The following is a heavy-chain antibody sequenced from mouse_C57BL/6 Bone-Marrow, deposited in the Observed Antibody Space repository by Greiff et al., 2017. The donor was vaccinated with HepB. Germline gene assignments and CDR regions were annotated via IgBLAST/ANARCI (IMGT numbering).Heavy chain of an antibody. CDR2: IYPRSGNT. CDR1: GYTFTSYG. J-gene: IGHJ3*01. D-gene: IGHD1-1*01. V-gene: IGHV1-81*01. CDR3: ARRGSYYYGSSPPWFAY. Sequence: VQLQQSGAELARPGASVKLSCKASGYTFTSYGISWVKQRTGQGLEWIGEIYPRSGNTYYNEKFKGKATLTADKSSSTAYMELRSLTSEDSAVYFCARRGSYYYGSSPPWFAYWGQGTLVTVSA.